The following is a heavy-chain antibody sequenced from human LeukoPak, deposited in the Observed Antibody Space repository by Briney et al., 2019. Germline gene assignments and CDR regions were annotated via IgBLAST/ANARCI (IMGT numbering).Heavy chain of an antibody. V-gene: IGHV4-34*01. Sequence: TSETLSLTSAVYGGSFSGYYWSWIRQPPGKGLEWIGEINHSGSTNYNPSLKSRVTISVDTSKNQFSLKLSSVTAADTAVYYCARGLLWFGEFTFDYWGQGTLVTVSS. D-gene: IGHD3-10*01. CDR1: GGSFSGYY. CDR2: INHSGST. J-gene: IGHJ4*02. CDR3: ARGLLWFGEFTFDY.